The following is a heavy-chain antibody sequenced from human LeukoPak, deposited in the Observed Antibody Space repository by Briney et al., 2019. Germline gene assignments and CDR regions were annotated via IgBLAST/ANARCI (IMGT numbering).Heavy chain of an antibody. J-gene: IGHJ4*02. CDR2: IGGDGDT. Sequence: GGSLRLSCAASGFTFSSYDMHWVRQATGKSLEWVSGIGGDGDTYYPDSLKGRFTISRENAKNSLYLQMNSLRAGDTAVYYCARVGASPPRHWGQGTLVTVSS. CDR3: ARVGASPPRH. V-gene: IGHV3-13*01. CDR1: GFTFSSYD.